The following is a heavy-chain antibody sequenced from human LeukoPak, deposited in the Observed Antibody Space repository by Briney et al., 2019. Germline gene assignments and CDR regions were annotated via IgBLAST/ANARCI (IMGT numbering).Heavy chain of an antibody. CDR2: INTDGTDT. Sequence: GGSLRLSCAASGFTFRNFWMHWVRQVPGKGLVWVSRINTDGTDTDYADSVKGRSTISRDHASNTLYLQMNSLRDEDAAVYYCARGYCTNGVCFYLDYWGQGTLVAVCS. CDR3: ARGYCTNGVCFYLDY. V-gene: IGHV3-74*01. CDR1: GFTFRNFW. D-gene: IGHD2-8*01. J-gene: IGHJ4*02.